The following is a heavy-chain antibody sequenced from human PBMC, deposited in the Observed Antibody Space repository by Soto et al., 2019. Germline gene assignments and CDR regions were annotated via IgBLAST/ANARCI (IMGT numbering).Heavy chain of an antibody. CDR3: ASEYCSGGSCPLSSGMDV. D-gene: IGHD2-15*01. CDR2: INAGNGNT. CDR1: GYTFTSYA. J-gene: IGHJ6*02. Sequence: GASVKVSCKASGYTFTSYAMHWVRQAPGQRLEWMGWINAGNGNTKYSQKFQGRVTITRDTSASTAYMELSRLRSEDTAVYYCASEYCSGGSCPLSSGMDVWGPGTTVTVSS. V-gene: IGHV1-3*01.